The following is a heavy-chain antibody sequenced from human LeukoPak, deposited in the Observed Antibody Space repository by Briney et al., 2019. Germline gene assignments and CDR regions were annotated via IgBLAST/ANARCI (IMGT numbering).Heavy chain of an antibody. CDR3: AKDRMGIAAGMDV. J-gene: IGHJ6*04. D-gene: IGHD6-13*01. Sequence: GGSLRLSCAPSGFTFSSNWMSRVRQAPGKGLEWVAHIKQDGSEKYYVDSVKGRFTISRDNSKNTLYLQMNSLRAEDTAVYYCAKDRMGIAAGMDVWGKGTTVTISS. V-gene: IGHV3-7*01. CDR2: IKQDGSEK. CDR1: GFTFSSNW.